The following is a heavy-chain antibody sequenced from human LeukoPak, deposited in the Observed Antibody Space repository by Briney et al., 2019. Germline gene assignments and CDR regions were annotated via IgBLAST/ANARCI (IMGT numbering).Heavy chain of an antibody. Sequence: GASVKVSCKASGYTFTNYGIIWVRQAPGQGLEWMGWISAYSGNTNYAQKFQGRVTMTTVTSTSTAYMELRSLRSDDTAVYYCARGRDPNTYARCWGQGTLVTVSS. V-gene: IGHV1-18*01. CDR1: GYTFTNYG. J-gene: IGHJ4*02. D-gene: IGHD2-2*01. CDR3: ARGRDPNTYARC. CDR2: ISAYSGNT.